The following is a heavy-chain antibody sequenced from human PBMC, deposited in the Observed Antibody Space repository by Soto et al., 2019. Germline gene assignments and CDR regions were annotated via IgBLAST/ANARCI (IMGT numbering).Heavy chain of an antibody. CDR2: MNPNSGNT. D-gene: IGHD6-6*01. CDR3: ATVGSSSMGGVYYGMDA. V-gene: IGHV1-8*01. Sequence: GASVKVSCKASGYTFTSYDINWVRQATGQGLEWMGWMNPNSGNTGYAQKFQGRVTMTRNTSISTAYMELSSLRSEDTAVYYCATVGSSSMGGVYYGMDAWGQGTTVTVSS. CDR1: GYTFTSYD. J-gene: IGHJ6*02.